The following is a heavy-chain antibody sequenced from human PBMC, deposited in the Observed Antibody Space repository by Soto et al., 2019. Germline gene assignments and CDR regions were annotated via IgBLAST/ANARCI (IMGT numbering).Heavy chain of an antibody. Sequence: EVHLLASGGGLVQPGGSLRLSCAASGFTFSSYAMSWIRQAPGKGLEWVSAISGSGGDTSYADSVKGRFTISRDNSGNTLYLQMNSLRAEDTALYYCAKGSASGRPYSFDYWGQGILVTVSP. CDR1: GFTFSSYA. CDR2: ISGSGGDT. J-gene: IGHJ4*02. D-gene: IGHD5-12*01. CDR3: AKGSASGRPYSFDY. V-gene: IGHV3-23*01.